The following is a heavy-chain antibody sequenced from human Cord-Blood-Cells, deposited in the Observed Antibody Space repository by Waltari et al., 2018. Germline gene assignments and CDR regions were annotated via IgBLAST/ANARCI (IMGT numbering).Heavy chain of an antibody. CDR1: GGSFRGYY. Sequence: QVQLQQWGAGLLKPSETLSLTCAVDGGSFRGYYWSWTPQPPGKGLEWVGEINHSGSTNYNPSLKSRVTISVDTSKNQFSLKLSSVTAADTAVYYCARNARAAAGNNGPFDPWGQGTLVTVSS. J-gene: IGHJ5*02. CDR3: ARNARAAAGNNGPFDP. D-gene: IGHD6-13*01. V-gene: IGHV4-34*01. CDR2: INHSGST.